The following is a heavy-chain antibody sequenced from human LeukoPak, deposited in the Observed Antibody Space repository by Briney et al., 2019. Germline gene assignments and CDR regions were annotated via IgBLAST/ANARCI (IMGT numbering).Heavy chain of an antibody. V-gene: IGHV4-61*01. J-gene: IGHJ3*02. Sequence: SETLSLTCTVSGGSISSSSYYWTWIRQPPGKGLEWIGYIYYTGATSYNPSLKSRVTISVDTSKNQFSLKLSSVTAADTAVYYCARDRSGWYFDAFDIWGQGTMVTVSS. CDR3: ARDRSGWYFDAFDI. D-gene: IGHD6-19*01. CDR2: IYYTGAT. CDR1: GGSISSSSYY.